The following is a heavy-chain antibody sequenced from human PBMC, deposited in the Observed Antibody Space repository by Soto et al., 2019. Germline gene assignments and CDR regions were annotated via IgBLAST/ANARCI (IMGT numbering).Heavy chain of an antibody. CDR2: INAGNGNT. CDR1: GYTFTSYA. D-gene: IGHD3-16*02. V-gene: IGHV1-3*01. CDR3: ARRGGDIELFDY. J-gene: IGHJ4*02. Sequence: QVQLVQSGAEVKKPGASVKVSCKASGYTFTSYAMHWVRQAPGQRLEWLGWINAGNGNTKYSQNFQGRVTITRDTSASTAYMELSSLTSEDTAVYYCARRGGDIELFDYWAQGTLVTVPS.